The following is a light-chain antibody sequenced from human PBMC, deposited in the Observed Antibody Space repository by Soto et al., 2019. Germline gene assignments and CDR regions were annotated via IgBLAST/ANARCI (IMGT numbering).Light chain of an antibody. CDR1: QSVSST. J-gene: IGKJ1*01. CDR2: GAS. Sequence: EIVMTQSPATLSVSPVESATLSCRASQSVSSTLAWYQQKPGQAPRFLIYGASTRATGIPARFSGSGSGTEFTLTISSLQSEDFAVYYCQQYNNWRVTFGQGTKVDIK. V-gene: IGKV3-15*01. CDR3: QQYNNWRVT.